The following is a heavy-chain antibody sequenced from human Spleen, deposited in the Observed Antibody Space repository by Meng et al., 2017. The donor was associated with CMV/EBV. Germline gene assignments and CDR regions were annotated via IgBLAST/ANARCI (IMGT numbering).Heavy chain of an antibody. J-gene: IGHJ4*02. D-gene: IGHD3-3*01. CDR3: AKGEWGLPTFFDF. V-gene: IGHV3-23*01. CDR2: INDSGRTT. Sequence: GGSLRLSCSASGFTFSNYAMTWVRQAPGKGPKWVATINDSGRTTFYADSVKGRFTISRDNSNETLFLQMNSLTAEDTAVYYCAKGEWGLPTFFDFWGQGILVTVSS. CDR1: GFTFSNYA.